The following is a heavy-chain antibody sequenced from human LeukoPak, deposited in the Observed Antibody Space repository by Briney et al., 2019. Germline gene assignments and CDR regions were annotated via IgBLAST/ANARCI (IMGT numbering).Heavy chain of an antibody. CDR1: GGSFSGYY. Sequence: PETLSLTCAVYGGSFSGYYWSGIRQPPGKGLEWIGEINHSGSTNYNPSLKSRVTISVDTSKNQFSLKLSSVTAADTAVYYCAWTDSDYQDNWGQGTLVTVSS. J-gene: IGHJ4*02. D-gene: IGHD4-11*01. CDR3: AWTDSDYQDN. CDR2: INHSGST. V-gene: IGHV4-34*01.